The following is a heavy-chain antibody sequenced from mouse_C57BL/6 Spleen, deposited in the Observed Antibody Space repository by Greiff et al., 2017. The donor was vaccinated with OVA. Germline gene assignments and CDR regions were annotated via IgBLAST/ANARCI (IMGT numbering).Heavy chain of an antibody. Sequence: QVQLKQSGAELLKPGASVKLSCKATGYTFTGYWIEWVKQRPGHGLEWIGEILPGSGSTNDNEKFKGKATFTADTSSNTAYMQLSSLTTEDSAIYYCARPLALDYWGQGTTLTVSS. V-gene: IGHV1-9*01. D-gene: IGHD3-1*01. CDR2: ILPGSGST. CDR3: ARPLALDY. J-gene: IGHJ2*01. CDR1: GYTFTGYW.